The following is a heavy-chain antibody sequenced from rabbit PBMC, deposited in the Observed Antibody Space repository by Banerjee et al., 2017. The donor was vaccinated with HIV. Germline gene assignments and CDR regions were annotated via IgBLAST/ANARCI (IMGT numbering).Heavy chain of an antibody. CDR1: GFSFSSSYW. CDR2: IYAGSSGNT. CDR3: AGGSGSYYFYL. J-gene: IGHJ4*01. D-gene: IGHD1-1*01. Sequence: QEQLEESGGDLVKPEGSLTLTCTASGFSFSSSYWICWVREAPGKGLEWIACIYAGSSGNTYYASWAKGRFTISKTSSTTVTLQMTSLTAADTATYFCAGGSGSYYFYLWGQGTLVTVS. V-gene: IGHV1S45*01.